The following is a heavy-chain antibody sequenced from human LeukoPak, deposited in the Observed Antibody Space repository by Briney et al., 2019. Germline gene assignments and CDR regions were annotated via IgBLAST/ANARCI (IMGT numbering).Heavy chain of an antibody. D-gene: IGHD3-10*01. CDR2: INHSGST. V-gene: IGHV4-34*01. CDR1: GESFSGYY. CDR3: ARRGEVRGVRF. J-gene: IGHJ4*02. Sequence: SETLSLTCAVYGESFSGYYWSWIRQPPGKGLEWIGEINHSGSTNYNPSLKSRVTISVDTSKNQFSLKLSSVTAADTAVYYCARRGEVRGVRFWGQGTLITVSS.